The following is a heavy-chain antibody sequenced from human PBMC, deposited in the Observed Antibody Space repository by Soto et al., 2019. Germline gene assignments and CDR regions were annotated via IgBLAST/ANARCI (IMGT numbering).Heavy chain of an antibody. CDR2: ISYDGSNE. J-gene: IGHJ6*02. V-gene: IGHV3-30*18. D-gene: IGHD7-27*01. CDR1: GFTFSSYG. CDR3: AKELGIGDYYGMDV. Sequence: GGSLRLSCAASGFTFSSYGMHWVRQAPGKGLEWVAVISYDGSNEYYADSVKGRFTISRDNSKNTLYLQMNSLRAEDTAVYYCAKELGIGDYYGMDVWGQGTTVTVSS.